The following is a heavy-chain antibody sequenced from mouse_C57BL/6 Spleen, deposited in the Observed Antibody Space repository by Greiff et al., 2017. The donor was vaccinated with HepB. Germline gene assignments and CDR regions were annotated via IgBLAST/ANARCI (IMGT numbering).Heavy chain of an antibody. D-gene: IGHD4-1*01. Sequence: VQLQQSGPELVKPGASVKISCKASGYTFTDYYMNWVKQSHGKSLEWIGDINPNNGGTSYNQKFKGKATLTVDKSSSTAYMELRSLTSEDSAVYYCARGGLTGRAMDYWGQGTSVTVSS. CDR3: ARGGLTGRAMDY. CDR1: GYTFTDYY. J-gene: IGHJ4*01. CDR2: INPNNGGT. V-gene: IGHV1-26*01.